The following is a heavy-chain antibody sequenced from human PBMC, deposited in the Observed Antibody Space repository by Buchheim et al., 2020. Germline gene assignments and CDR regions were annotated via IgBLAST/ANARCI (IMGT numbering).Heavy chain of an antibody. Sequence: QVQLQESGPGLVKPSQTLSLTCTVSGGSISSGGYYWSWIRQHPGKGLEWIGYIYYSGSTYYNPSLKSRVTISVDTSKNQFSLKLNSVTAADTAVYYCARSLRGRYCSSTSCYSYRWLFDYWGQGTL. D-gene: IGHD2-2*02. CDR2: IYYSGST. CDR3: ARSLRGRYCSSTSCYSYRWLFDY. CDR1: GGSISSGGYY. J-gene: IGHJ4*02. V-gene: IGHV4-31*03.